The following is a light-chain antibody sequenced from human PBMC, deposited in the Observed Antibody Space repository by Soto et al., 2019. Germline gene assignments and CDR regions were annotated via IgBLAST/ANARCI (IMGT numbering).Light chain of an antibody. CDR3: QQYNNWPPVT. V-gene: IGKV3-15*01. Sequence: EIVMTQPPATLSVSPGERATLSCRASQSVSSNLAWYQQKPGQAPRLLIYGASTRATGIPARFSGSGSGTEFTLTISSLQSEDFAVYYCQQYNNWPPVTLGQGTKVDTK. CDR2: GAS. J-gene: IGKJ1*01. CDR1: QSVSSN.